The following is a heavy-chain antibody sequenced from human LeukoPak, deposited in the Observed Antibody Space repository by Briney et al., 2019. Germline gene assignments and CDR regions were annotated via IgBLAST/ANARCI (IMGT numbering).Heavy chain of an antibody. CDR2: INPNSGGT. CDR3: ARDFAGLDIAAAGTNDY. Sequence: ASVKVSCKASGYTFTGYYMHWVRQAPGQGLELMGWINPNSGGTNYAQTFQGRVTMTRDTSISTAYMELSRLRSDDTAVYYCARDFAGLDIAAAGTNDYWGQGTLVTVSS. CDR1: GYTFTGYY. D-gene: IGHD6-13*01. V-gene: IGHV1-2*02. J-gene: IGHJ4*02.